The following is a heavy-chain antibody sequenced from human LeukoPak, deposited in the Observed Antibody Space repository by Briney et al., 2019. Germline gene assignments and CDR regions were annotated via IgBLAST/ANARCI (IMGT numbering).Heavy chain of an antibody. V-gene: IGHV3-23*01. CDR3: AKGLDPLFDY. Sequence: GGSLRLSCAASGFTFSSYAMSWVRQAPGEGLEWVSAISNSGGSTYYADSVKGRFAISRDNFKNTLYLQMNSLRAEDTAVYYCAKGLDPLFDYWGQGSLVTVSS. CDR1: GFTFSSYA. CDR2: ISNSGGST. J-gene: IGHJ4*02.